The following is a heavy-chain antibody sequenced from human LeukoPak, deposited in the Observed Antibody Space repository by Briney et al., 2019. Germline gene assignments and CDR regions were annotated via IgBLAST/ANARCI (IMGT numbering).Heavy chain of an antibody. J-gene: IGHJ4*02. CDR3: AKELGYNTHYYFDY. D-gene: IGHD5-18*01. CDR2: IWYDGSNK. Sequence: PGRSLRLSCAASGFTFSSYGMHWVRQAPGKGLEWVAVIWYDGSNKYYADSVKGRFTISRDNSKNTLYLQMNSLRAEDTAVYYSAKELGYNTHYYFDYWGQGTLVTVSS. CDR1: GFTFSSYG. V-gene: IGHV3-33*06.